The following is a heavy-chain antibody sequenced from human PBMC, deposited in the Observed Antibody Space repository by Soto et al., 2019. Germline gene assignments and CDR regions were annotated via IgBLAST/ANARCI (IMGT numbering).Heavy chain of an antibody. CDR1: GYSFTSYW. D-gene: IGHD6-6*01. CDR3: ARQTYTFPSRIAALSTSDY. CDR2: IYPGDSDT. J-gene: IGHJ4*02. V-gene: IGHV5-51*01. Sequence: PGESLKISCKGSGYSFTSYWIGWVRQMPGKGLEWMGIIYPGDSDTRYSPSFQGQVTISADKSISTAYLQWSSLKASDTAMYYCARQTYTFPSRIAALSTSDYWGQGTLVTVSS.